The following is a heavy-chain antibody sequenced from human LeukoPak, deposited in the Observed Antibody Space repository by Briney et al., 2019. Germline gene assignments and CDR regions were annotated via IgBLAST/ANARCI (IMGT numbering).Heavy chain of an antibody. CDR1: GFTFNIYA. CDR2: ISSRSDYT. D-gene: IGHD3-22*01. Sequence: PGGSLRLSCAASGFTFNIYAMSWFRQAPGKGLEWVSSISSRSDYTFYADSVKGRFTISRDNSRNTLYLQMNSLRAEDTAIYYCAKDRPNYYETNGHYYRRDGDSWGQGTLVTVSS. CDR3: AKDRPNYYETNGHYYRRDGDS. J-gene: IGHJ5*01. V-gene: IGHV3-23*01.